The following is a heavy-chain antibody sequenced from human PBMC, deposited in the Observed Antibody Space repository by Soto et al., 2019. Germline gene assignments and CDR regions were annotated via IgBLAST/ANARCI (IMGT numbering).Heavy chain of an antibody. J-gene: IGHJ6*03. CDR1: GFTFDDYG. CDR3: ARSGYYDILKTGHMDV. CDR2: INWNGGST. V-gene: IGHV3-20*01. D-gene: IGHD3-9*01. Sequence: GGSLRLSCAASGFTFDDYGMSWVRQAPGKGLEWVSGINWNGGSTGYADSVKGRFTISRDNAKNSLYLQMNSLRAEDTALYHCARSGYYDILKTGHMDVWGKGTTVTVSS.